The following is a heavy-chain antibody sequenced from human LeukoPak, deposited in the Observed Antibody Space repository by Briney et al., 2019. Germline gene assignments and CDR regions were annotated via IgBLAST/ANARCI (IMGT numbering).Heavy chain of an antibody. J-gene: IGHJ5*02. Sequence: PSETLSLTCTVSGYSISSGYYWGWIRQPPGKGLEWIGSIYHSGSAYYNPSLKSRVTISVDTSKNQFSLKLSSVTAADTAVYYCARVGVAAAGIVKSGWFDPWGQGTLVTVSS. CDR3: ARVGVAAAGIVKSGWFDP. D-gene: IGHD6-13*01. V-gene: IGHV4-38-2*02. CDR2: IYHSGSA. CDR1: GYSISSGYY.